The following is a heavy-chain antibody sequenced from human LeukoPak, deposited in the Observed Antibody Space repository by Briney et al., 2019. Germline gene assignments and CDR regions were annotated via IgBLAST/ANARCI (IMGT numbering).Heavy chain of an antibody. Sequence: SQTLSLTCTVSGYSISSGYYWGWIRQPPGKGLEWIGSIYHSGSTYYNPSLKSRVTISVDTSKNQFSLKLSSVTAADTAVYYCAREVAAAAPGYWGQGTLVTVSS. CDR3: AREVAAAAPGY. CDR1: GYSISSGYY. J-gene: IGHJ4*02. CDR2: IYHSGST. D-gene: IGHD6-13*01. V-gene: IGHV4-38-2*02.